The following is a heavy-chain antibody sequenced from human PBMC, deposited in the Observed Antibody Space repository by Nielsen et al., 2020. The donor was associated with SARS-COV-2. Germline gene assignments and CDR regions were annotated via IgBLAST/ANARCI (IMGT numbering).Heavy chain of an antibody. Sequence: SLKISCAASGFTYDDYAMHWVRQAPGKGLEWVSGISWNSGSLGYADSVKGRFTISRDNAKNSLFLQMNSLRAEDTALYYCAKAPTDSGSYYDFDIWGQGTMVTVSS. D-gene: IGHD1-26*01. V-gene: IGHV3-9*01. CDR1: GFTYDDYA. J-gene: IGHJ3*02. CDR3: AKAPTDSGSYYDFDI. CDR2: ISWNSGSL.